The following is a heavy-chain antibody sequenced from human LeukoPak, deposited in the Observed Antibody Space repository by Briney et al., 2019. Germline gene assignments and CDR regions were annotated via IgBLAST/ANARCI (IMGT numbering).Heavy chain of an antibody. CDR1: GYTLSTYA. V-gene: IGHV1-3*01. D-gene: IGHD5-24*01. J-gene: IGHJ4*02. CDR3: ARDDGNTWLLDS. CDR2: IIPGNGNT. Sequence: ASVKVSCKASGYTLSTYAMHWVRQAPGQSLEWMGWIIPGNGNTKYSQNFQGRVTITTDTSASTAYMELSSLRSEDTAMYYCARDDGNTWLLDSWGQGTLVTVSS.